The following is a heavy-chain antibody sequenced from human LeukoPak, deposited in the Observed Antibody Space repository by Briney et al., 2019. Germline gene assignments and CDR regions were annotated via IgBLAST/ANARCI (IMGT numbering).Heavy chain of an antibody. CDR1: GGSISSHY. CDR3: ATGPYCGGDCTVGAFDI. Sequence: SETLSLTSTVSGGSISSHYWSWIRQPPGKGLEWIGYIYYSGSTNYNPSLKSRVTISVDTSKNQFSLKLSSVTAADTAVYYCATGPYCGGDCTVGAFDIWGQGTMVTVSS. J-gene: IGHJ3*02. D-gene: IGHD2-21*02. V-gene: IGHV4-59*11. CDR2: IYYSGST.